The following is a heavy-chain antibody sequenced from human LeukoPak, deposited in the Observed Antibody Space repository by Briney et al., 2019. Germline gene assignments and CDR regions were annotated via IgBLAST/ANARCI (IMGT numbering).Heavy chain of an antibody. Sequence: GGSLRLSCAASGFTFSSYWMHWVRQAPGKGLVWVSGINSDGSSTSYADSVKGRFTISRDNAKNTLYLQMNNLRAEDTAVYYCARAFRGYSYGYLGYWGQGTLVTVSS. D-gene: IGHD5-18*01. CDR3: ARAFRGYSYGYLGY. CDR2: INSDGSST. J-gene: IGHJ4*02. CDR1: GFTFSSYW. V-gene: IGHV3-74*01.